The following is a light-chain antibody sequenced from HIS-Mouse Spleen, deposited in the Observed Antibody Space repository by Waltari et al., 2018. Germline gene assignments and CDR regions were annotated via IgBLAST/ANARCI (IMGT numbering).Light chain of an antibody. CDR3: YSTDSSGNHRV. J-gene: IGLJ2*01. CDR2: EDS. CDR1: ALPKNY. Sequence: SYELTQPPSVSVSPGPTARITCPGAALPKNYSSWYQQKSGQAPVLVIYEDSKRPSGIPERFSGSSSGTMATLTISGAQVEDEADYYCYSTDSSGNHRVFGGGTKLTVL. V-gene: IGLV3-10*01.